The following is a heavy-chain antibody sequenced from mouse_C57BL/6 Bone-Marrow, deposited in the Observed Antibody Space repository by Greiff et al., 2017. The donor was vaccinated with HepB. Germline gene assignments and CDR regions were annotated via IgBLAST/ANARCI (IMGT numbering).Heavy chain of an antibody. Sequence: VKLQESGAELARPGASVKLSCKASGYTFTSYGISWVKQRTGQGLEWIGEIYPRSGNTYYNEKFKGKATLTADKSSSTAYMELRSLTSEDSAVYFCARKNYSNYGWYFDVWGTGTTLTVSS. CDR2: IYPRSGNT. J-gene: IGHJ1*03. CDR3: ARKNYSNYGWYFDV. CDR1: GYTFTSYG. D-gene: IGHD2-5*01. V-gene: IGHV1-81*01.